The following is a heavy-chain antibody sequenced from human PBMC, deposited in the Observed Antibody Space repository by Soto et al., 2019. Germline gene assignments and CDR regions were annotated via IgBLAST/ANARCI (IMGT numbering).Heavy chain of an antibody. V-gene: IGHV4-61*05. CDR2: IYYSGTT. Sequence: SETLSLTCTVSGGSISSTSHHWAWIRQPPGKGLEWIGYIYYSGTTNYNPSLKSRVTISVDTSKNQFSLKLSSVTAADTAVYYCARSLYGYGSGSYSYYFDYWGQGTLVTVSS. CDR1: GGSISSTSHH. D-gene: IGHD3-10*01. CDR3: ARSLYGYGSGSYSYYFDY. J-gene: IGHJ4*02.